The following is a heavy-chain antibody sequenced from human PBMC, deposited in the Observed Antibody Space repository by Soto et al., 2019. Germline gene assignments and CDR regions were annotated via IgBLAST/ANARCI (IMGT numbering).Heavy chain of an antibody. J-gene: IGHJ4*02. CDR1: GDSVSSNSAA. CDR3: ARGDNDYDY. Sequence: SQTLSLTCAISGDSVSSNSAAWNWIRQSPSRGLEWLGRTYYMSKWSSVYAASVKSRISINSDTSKNQFSLQLHSVTPDDTAVYYCARGDNDYDYWGLGTPVTVSS. V-gene: IGHV6-1*01. CDR2: TYYMSKWSS.